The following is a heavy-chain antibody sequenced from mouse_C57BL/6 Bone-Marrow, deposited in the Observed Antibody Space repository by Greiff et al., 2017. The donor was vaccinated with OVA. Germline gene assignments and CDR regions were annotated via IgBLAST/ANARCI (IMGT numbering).Heavy chain of an antibody. CDR3: ARSFYGNMYYFDY. J-gene: IGHJ2*01. D-gene: IGHD2-1*01. CDR2: IYPGSGNT. V-gene: IGHV1-76*01. Sequence: QVQLQQSGAELVRPGASVKLSCKASGYTFTDYYINWVKQRPGQGLEWIARIYPGSGNTYYNEKFKGKATLTAEKSSSTAYMQLSSLTSEDSAVYFCARSFYGNMYYFDYWGQGTTLTVSS. CDR1: GYTFTDYY.